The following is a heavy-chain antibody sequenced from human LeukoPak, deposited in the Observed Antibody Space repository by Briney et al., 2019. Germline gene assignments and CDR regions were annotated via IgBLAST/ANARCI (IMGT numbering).Heavy chain of an antibody. Sequence: PGGSLRLSCAASGFTFNNYVMHWVRQAPGKGLEWVAFIRYNGNNQYYADSVKGRFTISRDNSKNTLYLQMNSLKGDDTAVYYCAKDSAFYYIDVWGKGTTVIISS. CDR1: GFTFNNYV. CDR2: IRYNGNNQ. CDR3: AKDSAFYYIDV. V-gene: IGHV3-30*02. J-gene: IGHJ6*03. D-gene: IGHD3-10*01.